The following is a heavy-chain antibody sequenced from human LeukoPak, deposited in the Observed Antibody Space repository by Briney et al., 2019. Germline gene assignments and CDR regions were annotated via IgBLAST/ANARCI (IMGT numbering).Heavy chain of an antibody. D-gene: IGHD3-3*01. CDR1: GYTFTGYY. CDR3: ARDLGYYDRKWWFDP. V-gene: IGHV1-2*02. Sequence: ASVKVSCKASGYTFTGYYMHWVRQAPGQGLEWMGWINPNSGGTNYTQKFQGRVTMTRDTSISTAYMELSRLRSDDTAVYYCARDLGYYDRKWWFDPWGQGTLVTVSS. J-gene: IGHJ5*02. CDR2: INPNSGGT.